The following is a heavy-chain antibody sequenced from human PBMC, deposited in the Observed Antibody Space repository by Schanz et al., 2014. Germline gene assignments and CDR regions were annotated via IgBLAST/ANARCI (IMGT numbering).Heavy chain of an antibody. CDR2: IVPIAGIT. Sequence: QVLQVQSGSELKKPGTSVKVSCKASGYTFNNYTYVMIWVRQAPGQGLEWMGRIVPIAGITNYAQRFQGRVTITADKSSDTAYMELSSRRSEDTAVYYCAREVGLYDRGWFDPWGQGTLVIVSS. V-gene: IGHV1-69*08. CDR1: GYTFNNYT. J-gene: IGHJ5*02. CDR3: AREVGLYDRGWFDP. D-gene: IGHD3-22*01.